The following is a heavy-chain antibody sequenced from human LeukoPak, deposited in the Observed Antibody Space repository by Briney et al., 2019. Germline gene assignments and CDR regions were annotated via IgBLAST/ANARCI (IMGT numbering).Heavy chain of an antibody. J-gene: IGHJ6*03. CDR2: IYYSGST. V-gene: IGHV4-59*01. D-gene: IGHD3-3*01. CDR3: ARGAYDFWSGYYYPGYYYYMDV. Sequence: PSETLSLTCTVSGGSISSYYWSWIRQPPGKGLEWIGYIYYSGSTNYNPSLKSRVTISVDTSKNQFSLKLSSVTAADTAVYYCARGAYDFWSGYYYPGYYYYMDVWGKGTTVTVSS. CDR1: GGSISSYY.